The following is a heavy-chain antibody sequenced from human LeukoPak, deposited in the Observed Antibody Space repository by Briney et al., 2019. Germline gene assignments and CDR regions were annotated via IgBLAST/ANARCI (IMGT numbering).Heavy chain of an antibody. CDR3: AREYYDFWSGYAKPYYYYYYYMDV. J-gene: IGHJ6*03. V-gene: IGHV3-48*02. CDR2: XXXXXXXX. Sequence: GGSLRLSCAASGFTFSSYSMNWVRQAPGKGLEXXXXXXXXXXXXXXXDSVKGRFTISRDNAKNSLYLQMNSLRDEDTAVYYCAREYYDFWSGYAKPYYYYYYYMDVWGKGTTVTVSS. D-gene: IGHD3-3*01. CDR1: GFTFSSYS.